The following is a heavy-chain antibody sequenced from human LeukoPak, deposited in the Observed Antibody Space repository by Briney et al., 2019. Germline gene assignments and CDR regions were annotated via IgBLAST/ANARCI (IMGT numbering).Heavy chain of an antibody. CDR3: ARAGDDSSGYYLFDY. J-gene: IGHJ4*02. CDR2: IYSGGST. V-gene: IGHV3-66*01. D-gene: IGHD3-22*01. CDR1: GFTVSSNY. Sequence: GGSLRLSCVASGFTVSSNYMSWVRQAPGKGLEWVSVIYSGGSTYYADSVKGRFTISRDNSKNTLYLQMNSLRAEDTAVYYCARAGDDSSGYYLFDYWGQGTLVTVSS.